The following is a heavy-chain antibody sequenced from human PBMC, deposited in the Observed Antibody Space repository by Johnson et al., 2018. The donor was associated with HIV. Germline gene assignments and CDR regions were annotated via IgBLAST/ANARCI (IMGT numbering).Heavy chain of an antibody. CDR2: IRSKTYGGTT. Sequence: VQLVESGGGLVQPGRSLRLSCTGSGFSFDDYAMTWFRQAPGKGLEWVSFIRSKTYGGTTEYAASVKGRFTISRDDSKSIAYLQMNSLKTEDTAVYYCTRLPTYYYGSGSYLDAFDIWGQGTMVTVSS. CDR1: GFSFDDYA. V-gene: IGHV3-49*03. J-gene: IGHJ3*02. D-gene: IGHD3-10*01. CDR3: TRLPTYYYGSGSYLDAFDI.